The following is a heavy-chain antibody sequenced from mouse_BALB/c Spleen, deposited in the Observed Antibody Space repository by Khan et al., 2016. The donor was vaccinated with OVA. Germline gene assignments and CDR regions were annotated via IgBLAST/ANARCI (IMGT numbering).Heavy chain of an antibody. D-gene: IGHD4-1*01. CDR2: ISYSGST. CDR3: AMGRTY. J-gene: IGHJ3*01. Sequence: EVQLQESGPGLVKPSQSLSLTCTVTGYSITSDYAWNWIRQFPGNKLEWMGYISYSGSTSYNPSLKSRFSISRDTSKNQFLLQLNSVTTEDTATYYCAMGRTYWGQGTLVTVSA. CDR1: GYSITSDYA. V-gene: IGHV3-2*02.